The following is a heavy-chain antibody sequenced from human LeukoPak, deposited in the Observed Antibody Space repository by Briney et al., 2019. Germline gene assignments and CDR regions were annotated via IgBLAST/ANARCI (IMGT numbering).Heavy chain of an antibody. CDR1: GFTFSSYS. CDR3: AREMATPNWFDP. V-gene: IGHV3-21*01. D-gene: IGHD5-24*01. J-gene: IGHJ5*02. CDR2: ISSSSSYI. Sequence: GGSLRLSCAASGFTFSSYSMNWVRQAPGKGLEWVSSISSSSSYIYYADSVKGRFTISRDNAKNSLYLQMNSLRAEDTAVYYCAREMATPNWFDPWGQGTLDTVSS.